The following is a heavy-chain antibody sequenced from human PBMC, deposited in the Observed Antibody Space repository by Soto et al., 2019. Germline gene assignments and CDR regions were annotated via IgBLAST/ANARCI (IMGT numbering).Heavy chain of an antibody. Sequence: EVQLVESGGGLVKPGGSLRLSCAASGFTFSNSGMNWVRQAPGKGLEWVSYISSSGYIFYADSVKGRFTISRDNAKDALYRQMSSLGAEDTAVYYCARDLGAVTTLGFQNWGQGALVTVSS. CDR3: ARDLGAVTTLGFQN. D-gene: IGHD4-17*01. V-gene: IGHV3-21*01. CDR1: GFTFSNSG. J-gene: IGHJ1*01. CDR2: ISSSGYI.